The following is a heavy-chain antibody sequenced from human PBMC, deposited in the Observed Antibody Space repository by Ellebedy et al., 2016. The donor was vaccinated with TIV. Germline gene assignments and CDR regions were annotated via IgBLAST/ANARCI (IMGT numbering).Heavy chain of an antibody. CDR2: IKQDGSEK. J-gene: IGHJ4*02. Sequence: GESLKISCAASGFTFSSYYMSWVRQAPGKGLEWVANIKQDGSEKYYVDSVKGRFTISRDNAKNSLFLQMNSLRAEDTAVYYCARGDLWFGERFDYWGQGTLVTVSS. CDR3: ARGDLWFGERFDY. V-gene: IGHV3-7*03. CDR1: GFTFSSYY. D-gene: IGHD3-10*01.